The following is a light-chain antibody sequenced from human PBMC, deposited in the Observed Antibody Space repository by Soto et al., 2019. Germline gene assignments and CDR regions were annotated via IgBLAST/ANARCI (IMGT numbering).Light chain of an antibody. CDR2: GNR. CDR3: QAYDYSLTAAV. CDR1: NSNLGAGYD. V-gene: IGLV1-40*01. Sequence: QSVLTQPPSVSGAPGQRVTISCTGNNSNLGAGYDVHWYQQLPGAAPKLVIFGNRNRPSGVPERFSGSKSGTSDSLAITGLQAEDEADYYRQAYDYSLTAAVFGGGTKLTVL. J-gene: IGLJ3*02.